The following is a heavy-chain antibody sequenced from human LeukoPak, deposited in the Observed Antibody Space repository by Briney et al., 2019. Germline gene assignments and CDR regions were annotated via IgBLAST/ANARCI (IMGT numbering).Heavy chain of an antibody. Sequence: GGSLRLACEASGFTFSNYGMAWFRQAPGKGLEWVAIISYDGTNKYYADSVKGRFTISRDNSKNTLYLQMNSLRVEDTAVYYCAKGDFGYYYGMDVWGQGTTVTVSS. CDR1: GFTFSNYG. CDR2: ISYDGTNK. D-gene: IGHD3-16*01. CDR3: AKGDFGYYYGMDV. J-gene: IGHJ6*02. V-gene: IGHV3-30*18.